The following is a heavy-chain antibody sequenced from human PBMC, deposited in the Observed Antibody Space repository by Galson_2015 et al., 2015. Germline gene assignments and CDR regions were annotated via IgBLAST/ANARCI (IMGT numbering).Heavy chain of an antibody. CDR1: GFTFSSYG. V-gene: IGHV3-30*18. Sequence: SLRLSCAASGFTFSSYGIHWVRQAPGKGLEWVAVISYDGSSKDYADSVKGRFTISRDNSKNTLYLQMNILRAEDTAVYYCAKDKVEVDGDYCFDYWGQGTLVTVSS. CDR3: AKDKVEVDGDYCFDY. D-gene: IGHD4-17*01. CDR2: ISYDGSSK. J-gene: IGHJ4*02.